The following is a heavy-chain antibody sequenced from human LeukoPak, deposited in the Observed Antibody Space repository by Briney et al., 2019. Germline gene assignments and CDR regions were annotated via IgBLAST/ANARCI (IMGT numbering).Heavy chain of an antibody. Sequence: SETLSLTCTVSGGSILDSTYYWAWIRQPPGKGLEWIATIFYTGNPHYNPSLKSRVTMSVDTVKNPFSLNLNSVTAADTAVYYCARQSSGYYYGWFDPWGQGTLVTVSS. CDR3: ARQSSGYYYGWFDP. CDR2: IFYTGNP. V-gene: IGHV4-39*01. CDR1: GGSILDSTYY. J-gene: IGHJ5*02. D-gene: IGHD3-22*01.